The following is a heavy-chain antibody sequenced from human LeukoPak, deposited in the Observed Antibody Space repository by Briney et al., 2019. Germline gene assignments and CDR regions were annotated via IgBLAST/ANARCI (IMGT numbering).Heavy chain of an antibody. J-gene: IGHJ4*02. CDR3: ASPCLYYDSSGYIN. D-gene: IGHD3-22*01. CDR1: GGTFSRYA. CDR2: ISPDRGGT. V-gene: IGHV1-2*02. Sequence: APVKASCKASGGTFSRYAISRVRQAPGHGLEWRGWISPDRGGTNYAQKFQGRVTMTRDTSISPAYMELRRLRSDDTAVYYCASPCLYYDSSGYINWGQGTLVSVSS.